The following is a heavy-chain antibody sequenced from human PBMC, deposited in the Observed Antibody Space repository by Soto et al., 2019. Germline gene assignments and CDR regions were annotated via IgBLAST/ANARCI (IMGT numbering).Heavy chain of an antibody. J-gene: IGHJ4*02. CDR1: GYTFTSYG. D-gene: IGHD3-22*01. CDR2: ISGHNGNT. Sequence: QVHLVQSGAEVKKPGASVKVSCKASGYTFTSYGISWVRQAPGQGPEWMGWISGHNGNTNHPQSLQGRVTMTTDTSRNTAYMELRSRRSDDTAVYYCARHRFNYYDNTVYYYFDYWGQGTLVTVSS. CDR3: ARHRFNYYDNTVYYYFDY. V-gene: IGHV1-18*04.